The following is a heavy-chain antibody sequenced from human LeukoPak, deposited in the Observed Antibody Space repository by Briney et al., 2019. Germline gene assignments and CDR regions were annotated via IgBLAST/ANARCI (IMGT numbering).Heavy chain of an antibody. J-gene: IGHJ4*02. CDR2: INHSGST. D-gene: IGHD5-18*01. V-gene: IGHV4-34*01. CDR3: ARRTAMVTIDY. Sequence: SETLSLTCAVYGGSFTGYNWNWIRQTPGKGLEWIGEINHSGSTNYNPSLKSRVTISVDKSKNQFSLKLSSVTAADTAVYYCARRTAMVTIDYWGQGTLVTVSS. CDR1: GGSFTGYN.